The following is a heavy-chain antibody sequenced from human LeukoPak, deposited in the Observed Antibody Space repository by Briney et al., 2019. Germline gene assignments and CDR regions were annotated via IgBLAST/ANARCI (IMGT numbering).Heavy chain of an antibody. V-gene: IGHV4-39*07. Sequence: SETLSLTCTVSGGSISSSGFYWGWIRQPPGKGLEWIGSIYYSGSTYYNPSLKSRVTISVDTSKNQFSLKLSSVTAADTAVYYCARDAGSGWYDLPDAFDIWGQGTMVTVSS. CDR2: IYYSGST. CDR1: GGSISSSGFY. D-gene: IGHD6-19*01. J-gene: IGHJ3*02. CDR3: ARDAGSGWYDLPDAFDI.